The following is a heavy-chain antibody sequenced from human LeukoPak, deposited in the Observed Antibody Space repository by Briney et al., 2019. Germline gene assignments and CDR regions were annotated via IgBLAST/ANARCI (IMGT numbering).Heavy chain of an antibody. CDR2: ITGSGGST. J-gene: IGHJ4*02. CDR1: GFTFSSNA. CDR3: AKGLSIAPSFFDY. D-gene: IGHD3-3*02. Sequence: GGSLRLSCAASGFTFSSNAMSWVRQAPGEGVEWFSYITGSGGSTLYADPVKGRFTVSRDNSKNTLYLQMNSLRAEDTAVYFCAKGLSIAPSFFDYWGQGTLVTVSS. V-gene: IGHV3-23*01.